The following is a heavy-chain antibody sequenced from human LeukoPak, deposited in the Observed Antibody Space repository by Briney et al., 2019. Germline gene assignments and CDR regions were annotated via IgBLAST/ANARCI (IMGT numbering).Heavy chain of an antibody. V-gene: IGHV3-48*02. CDR1: GFTFSSYS. CDR3: ARGRSSCWYPPRSFDY. Sequence: PGGSLRLSCAASGFTFSSYSMNWVRQAPGKGLEWVSYISSSSSTIYYADSVKGRFTISRDNAKNSLYLQMNSLRDEDTAVYYCARGRSSCWYPPRSFDYWGQGTLVTVSS. J-gene: IGHJ4*02. D-gene: IGHD6-13*01. CDR2: ISSSSSTI.